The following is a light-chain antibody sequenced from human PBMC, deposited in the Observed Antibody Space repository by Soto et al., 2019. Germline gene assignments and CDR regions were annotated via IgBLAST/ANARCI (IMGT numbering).Light chain of an antibody. Sequence: VLRESAGALSLSRGERGTPSCRASQSVSNNYLAWYQQKPGQAPRLLIYGASNRATGIPDRFSGSGSGTDFTLTISRLEPEDFAVYYCQQYGSSGTFGQGTKV. J-gene: IGKJ1*01. CDR2: GAS. CDR3: QQYGSSGT. V-gene: IGKV3-20*01. CDR1: QSVSNNY.